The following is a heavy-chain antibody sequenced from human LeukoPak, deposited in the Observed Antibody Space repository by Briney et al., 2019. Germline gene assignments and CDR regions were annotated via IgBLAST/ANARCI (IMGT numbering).Heavy chain of an antibody. J-gene: IGHJ4*02. CDR2: IYYSGST. D-gene: IGHD3-22*01. CDR1: GGSISSSSYY. Sequence: SETLSLTCTVSGGSISSSSYYWGWIRQPPGKGLEWIGSIYYSGSTYYNPSLKSRVTILVDTSKNQFSLKLSSVTAADTAVYYCASRYYDSSGYDPLMNWGQGTLVTVSS. CDR3: ASRYYDSSGYDPLMN. V-gene: IGHV4-39*07.